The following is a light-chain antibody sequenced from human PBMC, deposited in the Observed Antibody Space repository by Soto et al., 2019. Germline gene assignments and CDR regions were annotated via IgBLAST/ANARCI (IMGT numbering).Light chain of an antibody. V-gene: IGKV3-20*01. Sequence: EIVLTQSPGTLSLSPGERATLSCRASQSVSSSYLAWYQQKPGQAPTLLMSGASNRASGVPVRFSGSGSGTDFTLTISSLQSEDFAVYYCQQYNNWPPVTFGQGTKVDIK. CDR3: QQYNNWPPVT. CDR2: GAS. J-gene: IGKJ1*01. CDR1: QSVSSSY.